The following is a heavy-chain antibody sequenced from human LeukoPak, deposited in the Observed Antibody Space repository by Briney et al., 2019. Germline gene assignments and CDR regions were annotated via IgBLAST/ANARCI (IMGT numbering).Heavy chain of an antibody. CDR3: ARAARSLGYCSGGSCQDAFDI. CDR1: GFTFSTFA. D-gene: IGHD2-15*01. J-gene: IGHJ3*02. Sequence: KTGGSLRLSCVASGFTFSTFALTWVRQAPGKRLEWVSSIRGSGTGSFYADSVKGRFTISRDNSKNTLYLQMNSLRAEDTAVYYCARAARSLGYCSGGSCQDAFDIWGQGTMVTVSS. CDR2: IRGSGTGS. V-gene: IGHV3-23*01.